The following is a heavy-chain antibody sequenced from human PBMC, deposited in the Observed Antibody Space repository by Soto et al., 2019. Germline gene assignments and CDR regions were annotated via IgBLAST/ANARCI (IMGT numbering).Heavy chain of an antibody. CDR2: MNPNSGNT. D-gene: IGHD3-3*01. CDR1: GYTFTSYD. CDR3: ARTIFGVVLNYYRMDV. Sequence: ASVKVSCKASGYTFTSYDINCVRQAAGQGLEWMGWMNPNSGNTGYAQKFQGRVTMTRNTSISTAYMELSSLRSEDTAVYYCARTIFGVVLNYYRMDVWGQGSTVTVSS. V-gene: IGHV1-8*01. J-gene: IGHJ6*02.